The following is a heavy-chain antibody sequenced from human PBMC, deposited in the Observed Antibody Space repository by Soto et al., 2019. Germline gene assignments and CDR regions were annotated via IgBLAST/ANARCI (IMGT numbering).Heavy chain of an antibody. J-gene: IGHJ6*02. Sequence: SETLSLTCTVSGGSISSGGYYWSWIRQHPGKGLEWIGYIYYSGSTYYNPSLKSRVTISVDTSKNQFSLKLSSVTAADTAVYYCARDRIILFGELLPPQVHYYGMDVWGQGTTVTVSS. D-gene: IGHD3-10*01. V-gene: IGHV4-31*03. CDR3: ARDRIILFGELLPPQVHYYGMDV. CDR1: GGSISSGGYY. CDR2: IYYSGST.